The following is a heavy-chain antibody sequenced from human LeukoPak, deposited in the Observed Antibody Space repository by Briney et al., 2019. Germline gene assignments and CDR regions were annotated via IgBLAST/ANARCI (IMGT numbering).Heavy chain of an antibody. D-gene: IGHD3-16*01. CDR2: INHSGST. J-gene: IGHJ1*01. CDR3: ARRPDETRWGSGFQH. Sequence: PSETLSLTCTVSDGSISSSSYYWGWIRQPPGKGLEWIGEINHSGSTNYNSSLKSRVTISVDTSKNQFSLNLTSVTAADTAVYYCARRPDETRWGSGFQHWGQGTLVTVSS. CDR1: DGSISSSSYY. V-gene: IGHV4-39*07.